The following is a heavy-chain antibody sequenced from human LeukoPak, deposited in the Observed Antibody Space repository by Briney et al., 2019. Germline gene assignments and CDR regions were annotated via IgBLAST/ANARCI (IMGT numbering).Heavy chain of an antibody. J-gene: IGHJ4*02. CDR2: INPSGGST. CDR3: ARDGGEAARPFDY. CDR1: GYTFTSYY. V-gene: IGHV1-46*01. D-gene: IGHD6-6*01. Sequence: GASVKVSCVASGYTFTSYYMHWVRQAPGQGLEWMGIINPSGGSTSYAQKFQGRVTMTRDTSTGTVYMELSSLRSEDTAVYYCARDGGEAARPFDYWGQGTLVTVSS.